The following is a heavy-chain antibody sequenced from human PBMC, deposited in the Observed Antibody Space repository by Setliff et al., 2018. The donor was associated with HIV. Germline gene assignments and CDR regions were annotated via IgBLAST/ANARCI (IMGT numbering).Heavy chain of an antibody. CDR2: INPTVGRI. D-gene: IGHD4-4*01. V-gene: IGHV1-46*01. CDR1: GYTFTRYY. CDR3: AREGLGNSNARGAFDF. Sequence: GASVKVSCKSSGYTFTRYYIHWVRQVPGQGLEWMGIINPTVGRINYAQNLQGRVTMTRDTSTSTVYMELSSLRSDDTAVYYCAREGLGNSNARGAFDFWGQGTMVTVSS. J-gene: IGHJ3*01.